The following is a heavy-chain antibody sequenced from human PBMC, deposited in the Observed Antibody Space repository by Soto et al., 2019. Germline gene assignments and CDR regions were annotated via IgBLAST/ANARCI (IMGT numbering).Heavy chain of an antibody. J-gene: IGHJ4*02. CDR3: ASADFEY. Sequence: QVQLQETGPGLVKPLGTLSLNRAVSGGSIGSSSWWNWVRQPPGKGLEWIVHIDRSGSTTYNPSLKSRVTISVDKSKILFSLKLTSVTAADTAIYYCASADFEYWGQGTLVTVSS. V-gene: IGHV4-4*02. CDR2: IDRSGST. CDR1: GGSIGSSSW.